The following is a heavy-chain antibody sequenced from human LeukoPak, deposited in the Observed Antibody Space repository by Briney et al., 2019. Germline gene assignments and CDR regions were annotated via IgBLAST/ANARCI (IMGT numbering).Heavy chain of an antibody. Sequence: GGSLRLSCSASGFTFSSYAMHWVRQAPGKGLEYVSAISSIGGSTYYADSVKGRFTISRDNSKNTLYLQMSALRAEDTAVYYCVKENSENYYEGGDYWGQGTLVTVSS. CDR2: ISSIGGST. D-gene: IGHD1-26*01. CDR1: GFTFSSYA. J-gene: IGHJ4*02. V-gene: IGHV3-64D*06. CDR3: VKENSENYYEGGDY.